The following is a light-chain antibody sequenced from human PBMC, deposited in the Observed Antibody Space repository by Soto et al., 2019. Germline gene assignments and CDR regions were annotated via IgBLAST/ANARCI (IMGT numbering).Light chain of an antibody. CDR3: QRRSNPLT. Sequence: EIVLTQSPATLSLSPGERATLSCTASQSVSSYLAWYQQKPGQAPRLLIYDASNRATGIPARFSGSGSGTDFTLTISSLEPEDFGVYYCQRRSNPLTFGGETNVQVK. V-gene: IGKV3-11*01. CDR2: DAS. CDR1: QSVSSY. J-gene: IGKJ4*01.